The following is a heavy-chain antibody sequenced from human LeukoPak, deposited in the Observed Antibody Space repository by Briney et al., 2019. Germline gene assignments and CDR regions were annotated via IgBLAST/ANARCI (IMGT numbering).Heavy chain of an antibody. Sequence: GGSLRLSCAASGFTFSSYGMSWVRQAPGKGLEWVSAISGSGGSTYYADSVKGRFTISRDNSKNTLYLQMNSLRAEDTAVYYCAKASTRITMVRGVIGYFDYWGQGTLVTVSS. D-gene: IGHD3-10*01. CDR1: GFTFSSYG. CDR3: AKASTRITMVRGVIGYFDY. CDR2: ISGSGGST. V-gene: IGHV3-23*01. J-gene: IGHJ4*02.